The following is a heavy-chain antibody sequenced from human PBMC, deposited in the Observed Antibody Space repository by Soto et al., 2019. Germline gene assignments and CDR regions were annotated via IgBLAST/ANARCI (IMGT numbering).Heavy chain of an antibody. J-gene: IGHJ6*02. Sequence: VELVESGGGVVQPGRSLRLSCAASGFTFSGYALHWVRQTQGKGLEWMAVISYDGSNKYYAGSVEGRFTISRDNSKNTLFLQMNSLRTEATAIYFCARAEPAGFGVMTASHYYGMDVWGQGTTVTVSS. V-gene: IGHV3-30-3*01. CDR1: GFTFSGYA. CDR3: ARAEPAGFGVMTASHYYGMDV. CDR2: ISYDGSNK. D-gene: IGHD3-3*01.